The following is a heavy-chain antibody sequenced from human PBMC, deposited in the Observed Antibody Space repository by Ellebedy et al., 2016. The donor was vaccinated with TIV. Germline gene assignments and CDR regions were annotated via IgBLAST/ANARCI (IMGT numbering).Heavy chain of an antibody. CDR2: ISYDGSNK. CDR1: GFTFSSYG. Sequence: GESLKISCAASGFTFSSYGMHWVRQAPGKGLEWVAVISYDGSNKYYADSVKGRFTISRDNSKNTLYLQMNSLRAEDTAVYYCARDRFAVAGNWFDPWGQGTLVTVSS. CDR3: ARDRFAVAGNWFDP. J-gene: IGHJ5*02. V-gene: IGHV3-30*03. D-gene: IGHD6-19*01.